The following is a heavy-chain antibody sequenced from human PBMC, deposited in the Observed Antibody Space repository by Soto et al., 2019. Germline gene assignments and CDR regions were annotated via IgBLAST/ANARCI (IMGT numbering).Heavy chain of an antibody. CDR1: SSSITDASY. CDR2: SHHGGGT. Sequence: PSDTLSLTCTVSSSSITDASYWGWIRQPPGKGLEWIGSSHHGGGTYYNPSLKSRVTISVDTSKNQLSLKLTSVAAADAAVYYCARVLSLGSTWYFDYWGQGTQVTVSS. V-gene: IGHV4-38-2*02. CDR3: ARVLSLGSTWYFDY. D-gene: IGHD6-13*01. J-gene: IGHJ4*02.